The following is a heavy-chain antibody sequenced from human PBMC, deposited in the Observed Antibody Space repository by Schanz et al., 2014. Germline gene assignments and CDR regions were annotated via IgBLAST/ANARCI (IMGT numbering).Heavy chain of an antibody. J-gene: IGHJ4*02. CDR3: ARDGNYYGSRNYYKTPYYFDY. D-gene: IGHD3-10*01. V-gene: IGHV3-66*01. CDR1: GFTFSTYA. CDR2: IYASGAT. Sequence: VQLVESGGGVVQFGRSLRLSCVASGFTFSTYAMSWVRQAPGKGLEWVSTIYASGATYYADSVKRRFTISRDISKNTLHLQVTSLRAEDTAIYYCARDGNYYGSRNYYKTPYYFDYWGQGTLVTVSS.